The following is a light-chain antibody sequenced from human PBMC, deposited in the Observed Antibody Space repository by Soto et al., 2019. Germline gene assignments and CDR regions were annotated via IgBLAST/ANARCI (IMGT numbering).Light chain of an antibody. CDR2: DVS. Sequence: QSALTQPRSVSGSPGQSVTISCTGTSSDVGGYNYVSWYQQYSGKAPKLVIYDVSKRPSGVPDRFSGSKSGNTASLTISGLQVEDEAEYFCGSFTTSRIWVFGGGTKLTVL. CDR3: GSFTTSRIWV. V-gene: IGLV2-11*01. J-gene: IGLJ3*02. CDR1: SSDVGGYNY.